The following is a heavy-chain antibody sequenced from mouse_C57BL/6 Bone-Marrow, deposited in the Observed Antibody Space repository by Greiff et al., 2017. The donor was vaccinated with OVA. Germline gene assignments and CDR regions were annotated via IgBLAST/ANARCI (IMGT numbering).Heavy chain of an antibody. D-gene: IGHD1-1*02. CDR3: GRHNYGG. Sequence: EVQLVESGGGLVQPKGSLKLSCAASGFSFTTYAMNWVRQAPGKGLEWVARIRSKSNNYATYYAVSVKDRFTSSRDDSESMLYLQMNNLKTEDTAMYYGGRHNYGGWGKGTSVTVSS. J-gene: IGHJ4*01. CDR1: GFSFTTYA. V-gene: IGHV10-1*01. CDR2: IRSKSNNYAT.